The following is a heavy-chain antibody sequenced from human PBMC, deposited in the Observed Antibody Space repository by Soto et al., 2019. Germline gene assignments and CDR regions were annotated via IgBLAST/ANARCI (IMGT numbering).Heavy chain of an antibody. CDR3: ASSLGGSFDY. J-gene: IGHJ4*02. CDR1: GGSFSSYS. Sequence: QVQLVQSGAEVKKPGSSVTVSCKASGGSFSSYSISWVRQAPGQGLEWMGGIMPISDSTKYAQNFQDRVTITADRSTGTAYMEMSSLRSDDTAVYYGASSLGGSFDYWGQGTLVTVSS. D-gene: IGHD3-16*01. V-gene: IGHV1-69*06. CDR2: IMPISDST.